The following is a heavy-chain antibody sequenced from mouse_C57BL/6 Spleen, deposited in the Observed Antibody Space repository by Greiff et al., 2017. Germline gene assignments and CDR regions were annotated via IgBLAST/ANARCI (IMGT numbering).Heavy chain of an antibody. CDR1: GYTFTEYT. J-gene: IGHJ3*01. D-gene: IGHD1-1*01. CDR3: ARHEEGLYYYGSSSAWFAY. V-gene: IGHV1-62-2*01. Sequence: VQLQESGAELVKPGASVKLSCKASGYTFTEYTIHWVKQRSGQGLEWIGWFYPGSGSIKYNEKFKDKATLTADKSSNTVYMELSRLTSEDSAVYFCARHEEGLYYYGSSSAWFAYWGQGTLVTVSA. CDR2: FYPGSGSI.